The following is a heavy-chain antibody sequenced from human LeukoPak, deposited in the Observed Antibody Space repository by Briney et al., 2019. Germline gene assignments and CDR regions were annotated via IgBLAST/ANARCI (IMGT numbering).Heavy chain of an antibody. Sequence: GGSLRLSCAASGFTLSNQWMHWVRQAPGKGLVWVSRINSDGSSTSYADSVKGRFTISRDNAKNSLYLQMNSLRAEDTAVYYCARDRGDCSGGSCYPVYYFDYWGQGTLVTVSS. J-gene: IGHJ4*02. CDR3: ARDRGDCSGGSCYPVYYFDY. D-gene: IGHD2-15*01. V-gene: IGHV3-74*01. CDR2: INSDGSST. CDR1: GFTLSNQW.